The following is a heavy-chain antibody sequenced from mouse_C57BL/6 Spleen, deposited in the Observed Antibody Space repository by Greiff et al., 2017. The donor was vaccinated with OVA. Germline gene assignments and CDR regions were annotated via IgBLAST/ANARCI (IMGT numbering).Heavy chain of an antibody. CDR2: ISSGSSTI. Sequence: EVKLVESGGGLVKPGGSLKLSCAASGFTFSDYGMHWVRQAPEKGLEWVAYISSGSSTIYYADTVQGRFTISRDNAKNTLFLQMTSLRSEDTAMYYCARPGYYGSSWFAYWGQGTLVTVSA. V-gene: IGHV5-17*01. D-gene: IGHD1-1*01. CDR3: ARPGYYGSSWFAY. CDR1: GFTFSDYG. J-gene: IGHJ3*01.